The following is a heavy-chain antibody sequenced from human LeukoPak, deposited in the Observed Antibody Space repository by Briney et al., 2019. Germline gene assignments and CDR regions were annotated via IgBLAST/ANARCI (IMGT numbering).Heavy chain of an antibody. Sequence: GGSLRLSCAASGFTFSDYYMSWIRQAPGKGLEWVSYISSSGRTIFYADSVKGRFTISRDNAKNSLYLQMNSLRAEDTAVYYCARVWRELGYCTNGVCYTPYFDYWGQGTLVTVSS. CDR2: ISSSGRTI. CDR1: GFTFSDYY. D-gene: IGHD2-8*01. J-gene: IGHJ4*02. V-gene: IGHV3-11*04. CDR3: ARVWRELGYCTNGVCYTPYFDY.